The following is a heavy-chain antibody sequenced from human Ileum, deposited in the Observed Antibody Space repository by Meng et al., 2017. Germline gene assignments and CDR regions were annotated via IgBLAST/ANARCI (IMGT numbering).Heavy chain of an antibody. J-gene: IGHJ2*01. CDR2: IHHSGST. Sequence: QVQLQQWGAGLLKPSETLSLTCAVYGGSFSGYYWTGIRQPPGKGLEWIGEIHHSGSTNYNPSLKSRVTMSIDTSKIQFSLELSSVTAADAAVYYCARYGGSGSYWHFDPWGRGTLVTVSS. D-gene: IGHD3-10*01. CDR1: GGSFSGYY. V-gene: IGHV4-34*01. CDR3: ARYGGSGSYWHFDP.